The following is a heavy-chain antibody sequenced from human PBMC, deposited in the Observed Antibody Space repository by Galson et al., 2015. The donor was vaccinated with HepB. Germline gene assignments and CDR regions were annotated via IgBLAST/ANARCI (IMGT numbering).Heavy chain of an antibody. Sequence: SLRLSCAASGFTFSSYAMHWVRQAPGKGLEWVAVISYDGSNKYYADSVKGRFTISRDNSKNTLYLQMNSLRAEATAVYYCARDRRAVAGTRISYFDYWGQGTLVTVSS. CDR3: ARDRRAVAGTRISYFDY. D-gene: IGHD6-19*01. J-gene: IGHJ4*02. CDR1: GFTFSSYA. V-gene: IGHV3-30*04. CDR2: ISYDGSNK.